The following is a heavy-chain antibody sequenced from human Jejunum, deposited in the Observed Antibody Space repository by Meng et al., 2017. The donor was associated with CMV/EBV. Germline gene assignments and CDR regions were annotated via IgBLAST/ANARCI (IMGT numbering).Heavy chain of an antibody. V-gene: IGHV3-30-3*01. Sequence: SGFPFSNYAMHWVRQAPGKGLEWVAVISYDGSKRYYADSVKGRFTISRDNSKNTLCLQMSSLRTEDTAVYYCVGAPSYGDSSFDYWGQGMLVTVSS. CDR2: ISYDGSKR. D-gene: IGHD4-17*01. CDR1: GFPFSNYA. J-gene: IGHJ4*02. CDR3: VGAPSYGDSSFDY.